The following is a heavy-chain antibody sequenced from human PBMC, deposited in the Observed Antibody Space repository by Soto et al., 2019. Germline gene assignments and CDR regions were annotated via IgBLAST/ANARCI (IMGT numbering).Heavy chain of an antibody. Sequence: GSLRLSCAASGFTFSSYAMGWVRQAPGKGLEWVSAISGSGGSTYYADSVKGRFTISRDNSKNTLYLQMNSLRAEDTAVYYCAKGLRYFDWSSRFDYWGQGTLVTVSS. CDR3: AKGLRYFDWSSRFDY. V-gene: IGHV3-23*01. CDR2: ISGSGGST. CDR1: GFTFSSYA. D-gene: IGHD3-9*01. J-gene: IGHJ4*02.